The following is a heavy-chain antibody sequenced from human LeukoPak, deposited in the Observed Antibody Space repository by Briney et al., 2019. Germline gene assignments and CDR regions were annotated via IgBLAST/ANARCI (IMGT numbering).Heavy chain of an antibody. CDR2: IGGRDGVTT. V-gene: IGHV3-23*01. CDR1: GFTFSSYG. J-gene: IGHJ4*02. CDR3: ARNKKGDRYTYGHDY. Sequence: GGSLRLSCAASGFTFSSYGMNWVRQAPGKGLEWVSGIGGRDGVTTYYTSSVKGRFTISRDNSKNTLYLQMNSLRAEDTAVYYCARNKKGDRYTYGHDYWGQGTLVTVSS. D-gene: IGHD5-18*01.